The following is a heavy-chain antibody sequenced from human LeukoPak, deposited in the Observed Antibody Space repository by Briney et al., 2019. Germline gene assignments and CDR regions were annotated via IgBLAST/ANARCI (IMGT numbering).Heavy chain of an antibody. Sequence: GGSLRLSCAASGFTFNNYGMHWVRQAPGEGLEYVSAISKNGDSTYYANSVKGRFTISRDNSKNTLYLQMGSLKVDDMAVYYCARGNYLDPSRCVDYWGQGTLVTVSS. D-gene: IGHD3-10*01. CDR1: GFTFNNYG. V-gene: IGHV3-64*01. CDR2: ISKNGDST. J-gene: IGHJ4*02. CDR3: ARGNYLDPSRCVDY.